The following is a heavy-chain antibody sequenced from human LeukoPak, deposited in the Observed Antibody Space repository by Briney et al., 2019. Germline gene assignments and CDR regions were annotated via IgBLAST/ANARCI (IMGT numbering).Heavy chain of an antibody. Sequence: PSETLSLTCTVSGGAISSYHWSWIRQPPGKGLEWIGYIYYSGSTNYKPSLKSRVTISVDTSKNQFSLKLTSVTAADTAVYYCARTQIPGSGYYFDYWGQGTLVTVSS. CDR2: IYYSGST. V-gene: IGHV4-59*01. J-gene: IGHJ4*02. D-gene: IGHD3-10*01. CDR3: ARTQIPGSGYYFDY. CDR1: GGAISSYH.